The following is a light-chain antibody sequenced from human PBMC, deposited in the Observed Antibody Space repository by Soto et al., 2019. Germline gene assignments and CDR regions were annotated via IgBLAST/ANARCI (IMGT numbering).Light chain of an antibody. V-gene: IGKV3-20*01. CDR3: QQYGNSPIT. Sequence: DIVVTQSPGPLSLSPGERATLSCRASQSVTNNYLAWYQQKPGQAPRLLIDGASSRATGVPDRFSGTGSGTDFTLTISRLEPEDFAVFYCQQYGNSPITFGQGTRLEI. CDR2: GAS. J-gene: IGKJ5*01. CDR1: QSVTNNY.